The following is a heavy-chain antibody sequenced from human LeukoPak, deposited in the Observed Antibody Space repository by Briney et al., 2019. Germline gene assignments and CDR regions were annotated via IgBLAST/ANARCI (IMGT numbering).Heavy chain of an antibody. V-gene: IGHV4-30-4*01. CDR2: IYYSGST. Sequence: SGTLSLTCAVSGGSISSGDYYWSWIRQPPGKGLEWIGYIYYSGSTYYNPSLKSRVTISVDTSKNQFSLKLSSVTAADTAVYYCARVPWGDYGDYRDYWGQGTLVTVSS. J-gene: IGHJ4*02. CDR3: ARVPWGDYGDYRDY. CDR1: GGSISSGDYY. D-gene: IGHD4-17*01.